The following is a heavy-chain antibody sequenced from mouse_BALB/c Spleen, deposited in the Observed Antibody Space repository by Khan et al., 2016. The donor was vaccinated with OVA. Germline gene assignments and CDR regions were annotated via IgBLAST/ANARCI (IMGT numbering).Heavy chain of an antibody. V-gene: IGHV1S56*01. CDR1: GYTFTTYY. Sequence: VQLKQSGPELVKPGASVRISCKASGYTFTTYYIHWVRQRPGQGLEWIGWIYPGNVNTKYNERFKGKATLTADKSSSTAYIHLSSLTSEDSAVYFCARDDYFVGDAMDYWGQGTSVTVSS. CDR3: ARDDYFVGDAMDY. J-gene: IGHJ4*01. CDR2: IYPGNVNT. D-gene: IGHD2-4*01.